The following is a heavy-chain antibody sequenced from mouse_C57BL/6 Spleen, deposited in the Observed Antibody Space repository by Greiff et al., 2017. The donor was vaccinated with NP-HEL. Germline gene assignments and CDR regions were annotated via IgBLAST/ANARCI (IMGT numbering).Heavy chain of an antibody. CDR1: GFTFSDYY. CDR3: ARVHYEDAMDY. Sequence: VKVEESEGGLVQPGSSMKLSCTASGFTFSDYYMAWVRQVPEKGLEWVANINYDGSSTYYLDSLKSRFIISRDNAKNILYLQMSSLKSEDTATYYCARVHYEDAMDYWGQGTSVTVSS. J-gene: IGHJ4*01. V-gene: IGHV5-16*01. D-gene: IGHD2-4*01. CDR2: INYDGSST.